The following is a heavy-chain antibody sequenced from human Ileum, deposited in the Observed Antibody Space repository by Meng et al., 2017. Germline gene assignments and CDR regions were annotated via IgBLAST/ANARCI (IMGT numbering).Heavy chain of an antibody. CDR1: GVCVSSASYY. D-gene: IGHD3-10*01. CDR3: ARFYGSGTFEVHDY. Sequence: QAHEEASRPALARPSEPVFPPCNVSGVCVSSASYYSRWIRQAQWKGLECIRIIHYSGSRNYNSSLKSRVTMSVDTSKNQVSLRLTSVTAADTAVYYCARFYGSGTFEVHDYWGQGTLVTVSS. CDR2: IHYSGSR. V-gene: IGHV4-61*01. J-gene: IGHJ4*02.